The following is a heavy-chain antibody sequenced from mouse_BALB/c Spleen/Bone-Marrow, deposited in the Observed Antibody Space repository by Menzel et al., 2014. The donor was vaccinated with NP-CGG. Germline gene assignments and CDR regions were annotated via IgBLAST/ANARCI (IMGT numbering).Heavy chain of an antibody. CDR2: VDPANGNT. CDR3: ARYRLGTYFDY. V-gene: IGHV14-3*02. Sequence: VQLQQSGAELVKPGASVKLSCTASGFKIKDTYMHWVKQRPEQGLEWIGRVDPANGNTKYDPKFQGKATITADTSSNTAYLQLSSLTSEDTAVYYCARYRLGTYFDYWGQGTTLTVSS. D-gene: IGHD1-2*01. J-gene: IGHJ2*01. CDR1: GFKIKDTY.